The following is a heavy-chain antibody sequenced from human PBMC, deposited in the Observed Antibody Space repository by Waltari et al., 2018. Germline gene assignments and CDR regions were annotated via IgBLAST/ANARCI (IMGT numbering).Heavy chain of an antibody. CDR2: IFYSGST. D-gene: IGHD4-4*01. V-gene: IGHV4-59*01. CDR3: ERHYSNYDYYGMDV. J-gene: IGHJ6*02. Sequence: QVQLQESGPGLVKPSETLSLTCTVSGGSISYYYWSWIRQPPGKGLEWIGYIFYSGSTNYNPSLKSRVTISVDLSKNQFSLKLRSVTAADTAVYYCERHYSNYDYYGMDVWGQGTTVTVSS. CDR1: GGSISYYY.